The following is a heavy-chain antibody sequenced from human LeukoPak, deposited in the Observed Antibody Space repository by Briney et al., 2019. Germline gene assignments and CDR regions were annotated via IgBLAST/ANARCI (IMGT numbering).Heavy chain of an antibody. J-gene: IGHJ4*02. CDR2: ISGSGGST. V-gene: IGHV3-23*01. CDR1: GFTFSSYW. D-gene: IGHD4-17*01. CDR3: ATSHDFGDYYFNY. Sequence: GGSLRLSCAASGFTFSSYWMSWVRQAPGKGLEWVSTISGSGGSTYYADSVKGRFTISRDTSKNTLYLQMNSLRAEDTAVYYCATSHDFGDYYFNYWGQGTLVTVSS.